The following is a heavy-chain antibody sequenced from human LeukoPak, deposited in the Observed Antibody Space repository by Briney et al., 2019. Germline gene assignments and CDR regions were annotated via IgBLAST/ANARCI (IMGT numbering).Heavy chain of an antibody. Sequence: SETLSLTCAVYGGSFSGYYWSWIRQPPGKGLEWIGEINHSGSTNYNPSLKSRVTISVDTSKNPFSLKLSSVTAADTAVYYCARADYYDSSAYYADHWGQGTLVTVSS. CDR2: INHSGST. J-gene: IGHJ4*02. V-gene: IGHV4-34*01. CDR1: GGSFSGYY. CDR3: ARADYYDSSAYYADH. D-gene: IGHD3-22*01.